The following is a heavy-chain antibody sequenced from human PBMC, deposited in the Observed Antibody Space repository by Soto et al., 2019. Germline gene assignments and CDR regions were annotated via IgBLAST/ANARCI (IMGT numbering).Heavy chain of an antibody. Sequence: ASVKVSCKASGYTFITYAMHWVRQAPGQRLEWMGWINAGNGNTKYSQKFQGRVTITRDTSASTAYMELSSLRSEDTAVYYCARDPVVGIAARPSFDYWGQGTLVTVSS. J-gene: IGHJ4*02. V-gene: IGHV1-3*01. D-gene: IGHD6-6*01. CDR3: ARDPVVGIAARPSFDY. CDR1: GYTFITYA. CDR2: INAGNGNT.